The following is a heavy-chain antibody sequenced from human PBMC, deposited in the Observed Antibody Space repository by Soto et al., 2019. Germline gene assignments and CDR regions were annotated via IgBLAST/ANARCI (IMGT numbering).Heavy chain of an antibody. J-gene: IGHJ4*02. CDR2: ISYDGTNK. V-gene: IGHV3-30-3*01. CDR3: ARDPKTSGGQHWAFNYFDS. D-gene: IGHD7-27*01. Sequence: GGSLRLSCAASGFSFSISPMHWVRQAPGKGPEWVALISYDGTNKFYADSVKGRFTISRDNSKSTLYLQVDSLRSEDAAVYYCARDPKTSGGQHWAFNYFDSWGQGTLVTVSS. CDR1: GFSFSISP.